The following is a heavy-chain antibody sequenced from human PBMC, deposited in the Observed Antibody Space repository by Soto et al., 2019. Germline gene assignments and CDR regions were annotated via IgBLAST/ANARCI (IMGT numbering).Heavy chain of an antibody. CDR3: ARGRYGDY. D-gene: IGHD1-1*01. Sequence: QVHLVQSGAEVKKPGASVKVSCKGSGYTFTTYGITWVRQAPGQGLEWMGWISAHNGNTNYAQKLQGRVTVTRDTSTSTAYMALRSRRSDHTAVYYCARGRYGDYWGQGALVTVSS. CDR1: GYTFTTYG. J-gene: IGHJ4*02. V-gene: IGHV1-18*01. CDR2: ISAHNGNT.